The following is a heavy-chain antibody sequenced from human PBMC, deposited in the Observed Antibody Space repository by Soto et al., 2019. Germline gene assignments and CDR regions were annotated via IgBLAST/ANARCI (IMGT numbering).Heavy chain of an antibody. CDR2: ISYDGSNK. Sequence: QVQLVESGGGVVQPGRSLRLSCAASGFTFSSYGMHWVRQAPGKGLEWVAVISYDGSNKYYADSVKGRFTISRDNSKNTLYLQMNSLRAEDTVVYYCVGPYDHWGQGTLVTVSS. CDR3: VGPYDH. V-gene: IGHV3-30*03. CDR1: GFTFSSYG. J-gene: IGHJ4*02. D-gene: IGHD3-16*01.